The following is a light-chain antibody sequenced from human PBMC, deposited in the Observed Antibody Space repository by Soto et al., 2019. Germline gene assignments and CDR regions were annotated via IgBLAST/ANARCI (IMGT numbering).Light chain of an antibody. CDR3: SSYAGSNNFV. Sequence: ALTQPPSASGSPGQSVTISCTGTSSDVGGYNYVSWFQQHPGKAPKVIIYGVANRPSGVPDRFSGSKSGNTASLTVSGLQAEVEADYYCSSYAGSNNFVVGTGTKVTVL. V-gene: IGLV2-8*01. J-gene: IGLJ1*01. CDR1: SSDVGGYNY. CDR2: GVA.